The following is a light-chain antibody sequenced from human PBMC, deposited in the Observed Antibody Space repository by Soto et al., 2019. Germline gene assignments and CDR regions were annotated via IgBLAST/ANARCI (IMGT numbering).Light chain of an antibody. CDR1: KSVSSN. J-gene: IGKJ4*01. V-gene: IGKV3-15*01. CDR3: QQYNNWRPLT. Sequence: EIVMTQSPATLSVSPGERATLSCRASKSVSSNLAWYQQKPGQAPRLLIYGASTRATGIPARFSGSGSGTDITLTISSLQSEDFAVYYCQQYNNWRPLTFGGGTNVDI. CDR2: GAS.